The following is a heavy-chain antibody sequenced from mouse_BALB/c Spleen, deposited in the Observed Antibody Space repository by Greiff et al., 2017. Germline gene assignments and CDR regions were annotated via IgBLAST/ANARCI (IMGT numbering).Heavy chain of an antibody. Sequence: VQLQQSGTVLARPGASVKMSCKASGYSFTSYWMHWVKQRPGQGLEWIGAIYPGNSDTSYNQKFKGKAKLTAVTSASTAYMELSSLTNEDSAVYYCTRIRNWPFDYWGQGTTLTVSS. D-gene: IGHD4-1*01. J-gene: IGHJ2*01. CDR3: TRIRNWPFDY. V-gene: IGHV1-5*01. CDR2: IYPGNSDT. CDR1: GYSFTSYW.